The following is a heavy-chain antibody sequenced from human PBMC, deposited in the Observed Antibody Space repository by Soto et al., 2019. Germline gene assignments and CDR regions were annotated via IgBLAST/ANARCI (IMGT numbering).Heavy chain of an antibody. J-gene: IGHJ6*02. CDR3: ARGGPYYDILTGYFASPSALGMDV. CDR2: IWYDGSNK. D-gene: IGHD3-9*01. CDR1: GFTFSSYG. V-gene: IGHV3-33*01. Sequence: GGSLRLSRSASGFTFSSYGMHWVRQAPGKGLEWVAVIWYDGSNKYYADSVKGRFTISRDNSKNTLYLQMNSLRAEDTAVYYCARGGPYYDILTGYFASPSALGMDVWGQGTTVTVS.